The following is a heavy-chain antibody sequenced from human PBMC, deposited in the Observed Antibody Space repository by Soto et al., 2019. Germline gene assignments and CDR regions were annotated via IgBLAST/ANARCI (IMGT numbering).Heavy chain of an antibody. CDR2: ISGSGGST. CDR1: GFTFSSYA. J-gene: IGHJ4*02. CDR3: AKDPHYYDSSGNY. D-gene: IGHD3-22*01. Sequence: EVQLLESGGGLVQPGGSLRLSCAASGFTFSSYAMSWFRQAPGKGLEWVSAISGSGGSTYYADSVKGRFTISRDNSKNTLYLQMNSLRAEDTAVYYCAKDPHYYDSSGNYWGQGTLVTVSS. V-gene: IGHV3-23*01.